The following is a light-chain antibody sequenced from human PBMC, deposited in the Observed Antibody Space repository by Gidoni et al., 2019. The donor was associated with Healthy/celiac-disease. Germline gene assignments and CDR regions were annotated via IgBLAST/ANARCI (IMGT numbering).Light chain of an antibody. CDR3: QSYDSSLSVLYV. Sequence: QSVLTQPPSVSGAPGQRVPISCTGSSSNIGAGYDVHWYQKLPVTAPKLLIYGNSNRPSGVPDRFSGSKSGTSASLAITGLQAEDEADYYCQSYDSSLSVLYVFGTGTKVTVL. V-gene: IGLV1-40*01. J-gene: IGLJ1*01. CDR2: GNS. CDR1: SSNIGAGYD.